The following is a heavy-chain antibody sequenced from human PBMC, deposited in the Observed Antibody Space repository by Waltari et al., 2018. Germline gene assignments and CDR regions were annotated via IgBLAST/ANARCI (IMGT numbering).Heavy chain of an antibody. Sequence: QVQPVQSGAEVKKPGASVKVSCKASGYTFTGYYMHWVRQAPGQGLEWMGWINPNSGGTNYAQKFQGRVTMTRDKSISPAYMELSRLRSDDTAVYYWAREDSLAEILYDILTGYNYCGMDVWGQGTTVTVSS. CDR1: GYTFTGYY. CDR2: INPNSGGT. CDR3: AREDSLAEILYDILTGYNYCGMDV. V-gene: IGHV1-2*02. J-gene: IGHJ6*02. D-gene: IGHD3-9*01.